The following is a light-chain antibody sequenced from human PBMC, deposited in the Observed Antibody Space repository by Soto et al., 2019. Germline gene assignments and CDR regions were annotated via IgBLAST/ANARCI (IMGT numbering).Light chain of an antibody. Sequence: EIVMTQSPATLSVSPGERATLYCRASQSVSSNLAWYQQKPGQAPRLLIYGASTRATGIPARFSGSGSGTEFTLTISSLQSEDFAVYYCQQRRSWQVTFGQGTRLEIK. CDR1: QSVSSN. CDR3: QQRRSWQVT. V-gene: IGKV3-15*01. CDR2: GAS. J-gene: IGKJ5*01.